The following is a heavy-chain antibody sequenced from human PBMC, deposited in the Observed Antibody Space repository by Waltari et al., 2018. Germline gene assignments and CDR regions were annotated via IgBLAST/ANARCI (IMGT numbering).Heavy chain of an antibody. D-gene: IGHD3-10*01. Sequence: EVQLVESGGGLVQPGGSLRLSCAASGFTFSSHAMRWVRQAPGKGLEWVSAISGSGGSTYYADSVKGRFTISRDNSKNTLYLQMNSLRAEDTAVYYCAKGDLQGVICSADYWGQGTLVTVSS. CDR2: ISGSGGST. CDR1: GFTFSSHA. J-gene: IGHJ4*02. CDR3: AKGDLQGVICSADY. V-gene: IGHV3-23*04.